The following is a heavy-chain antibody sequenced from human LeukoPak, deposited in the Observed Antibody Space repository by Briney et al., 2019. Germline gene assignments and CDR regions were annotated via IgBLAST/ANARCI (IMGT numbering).Heavy chain of an antibody. V-gene: IGHV3-33*01. CDR3: VTVDRDAFDI. CDR2: IWYDGSNK. Sequence: GGSLRLSCAASGFTFSRYGMHGVRQAPGRGLEWVAVIWYDGSNKYYADSVKGRFTISRDNSKNTLYLQMNSLRAEATAVYYCVTVDRDAFDIWGQGTMVTVSS. J-gene: IGHJ3*02. CDR1: GFTFSRYG.